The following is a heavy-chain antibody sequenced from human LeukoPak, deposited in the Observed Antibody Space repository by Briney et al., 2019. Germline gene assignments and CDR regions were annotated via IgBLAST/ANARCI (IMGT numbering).Heavy chain of an antibody. Sequence: GGSLRLSCAASGFTFSSYWMSWVRQAPGKGLEWVANINQDGSEKYYVGSVKGRFTVSRDNAKNSLYLQMNRLRAEDTAVYYCARDEMYYYDSSGYYSFDYWGQGTLVTVSS. D-gene: IGHD3-22*01. J-gene: IGHJ4*02. CDR1: GFTFSSYW. CDR2: INQDGSEK. CDR3: ARDEMYYYDSSGYYSFDY. V-gene: IGHV3-7*01.